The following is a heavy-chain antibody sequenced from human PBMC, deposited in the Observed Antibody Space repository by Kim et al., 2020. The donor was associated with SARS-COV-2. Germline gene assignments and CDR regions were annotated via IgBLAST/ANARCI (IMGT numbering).Heavy chain of an antibody. Sequence: SVKVSCKASGGTFSSYAISWVRQAPGQGLEWMGGIIPIFGTANYAQKFQGRVTITADESTCTAYMELSSLRSEDTAVYYCARDLRDIVATLQWDYYYGMDAWGQGTTVTVSS. D-gene: IGHD5-12*01. CDR2: IIPIFGTA. J-gene: IGHJ6*02. CDR3: ARDLRDIVATLQWDYYYGMDA. V-gene: IGHV1-69*13. CDR1: GGTFSSYA.